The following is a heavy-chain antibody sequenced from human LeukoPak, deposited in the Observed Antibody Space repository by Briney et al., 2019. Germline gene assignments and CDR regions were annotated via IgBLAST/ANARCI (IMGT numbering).Heavy chain of an antibody. J-gene: IGHJ4*02. CDR2: IYYSGST. CDR3: ARVYGDYSTVAF. D-gene: IGHD2-15*01. CDR1: GGSFTASSYY. V-gene: IGHV4-39*07. Sequence: SETLSVTCIVSGGSFTASSYYWGWVRQPPGKGLEWIGSIYYSGSTFYNPSLKSRLTISIDRTKPQFSLSLSSVTAADTAIYYCARVYGDYSTVAFWGQGTLVTVSS.